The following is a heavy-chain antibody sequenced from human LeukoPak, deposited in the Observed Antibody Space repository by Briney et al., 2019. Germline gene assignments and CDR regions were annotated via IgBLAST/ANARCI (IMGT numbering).Heavy chain of an antibody. D-gene: IGHD6-19*01. CDR2: INTNTGNP. Sequence: GASVKVSCKASGYTFTSYAMNWVRQAPGQGLEWMGWINTNTGNPTYAQGFTGRFVFSLDTSVSTAYLQISSLKADDTAVYYCASRNSGIAVAGLNWYFDLWGRGTLVTVSS. J-gene: IGHJ2*01. CDR3: ASRNSGIAVAGLNWYFDL. CDR1: GYTFTSYA. V-gene: IGHV7-4-1*02.